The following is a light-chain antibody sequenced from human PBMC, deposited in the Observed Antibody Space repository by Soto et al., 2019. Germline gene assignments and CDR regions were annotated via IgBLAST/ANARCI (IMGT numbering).Light chain of an antibody. Sequence: QAVVTQPPSVSGAPGQRVTISCTGSSSKIGAGYDVHWYQQLPGTAPKLLIYGNSNRPSGVPDRFSGSKSGTSASLAITGLQAEDEADYYCQSYDSSLSAVVFGGGTKLTVL. J-gene: IGLJ2*01. CDR3: QSYDSSLSAVV. CDR1: SSKIGAGYD. CDR2: GNS. V-gene: IGLV1-40*01.